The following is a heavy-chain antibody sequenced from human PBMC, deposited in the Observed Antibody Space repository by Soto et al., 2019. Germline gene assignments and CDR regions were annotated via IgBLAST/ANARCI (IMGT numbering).Heavy chain of an antibody. CDR1: GVSVSSGNFC. CDR3: ARVLYYDFLTGYSFSYYFDA. CDR2: ICYTGST. Sequence: ETLSLTCTVSGVSVSSGNFCWSWIRQPPGKGLECIGYICYTGSTDYHPSLKSRVTISIDTSKNEFSLQLSSVTAADTAVYYCARVLYYDFLTGYSFSYYFDAWGQGALVTVSS. V-gene: IGHV4-61*01. J-gene: IGHJ4*02. D-gene: IGHD3-9*01.